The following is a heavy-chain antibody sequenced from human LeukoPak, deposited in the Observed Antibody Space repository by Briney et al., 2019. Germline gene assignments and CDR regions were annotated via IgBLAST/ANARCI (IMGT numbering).Heavy chain of an antibody. CDR2: IIPIFGTA. D-gene: IGHD4-11*01. Sequence: ASVKVSCKASGGTFSSYAISWVRQAPGQGLEWMGGIIPIFGTANYAQKFQGRVTITAHESTSTAYMELSSLRSEDTAVYYCARVHDYSNRAYNWFDPWGQGTLVTVSS. CDR1: GGTFSSYA. J-gene: IGHJ5*02. V-gene: IGHV1-69*13. CDR3: ARVHDYSNRAYNWFDP.